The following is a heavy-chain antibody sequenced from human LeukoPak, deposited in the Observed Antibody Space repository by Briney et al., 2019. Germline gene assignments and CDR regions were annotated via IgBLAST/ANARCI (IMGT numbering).Heavy chain of an antibody. CDR2: ISSSSSYI. Sequence: PGGSLRLSCAASGFTFSSYSMNWVRQAPGKGLEWVSSISSSSSYIYYADSVKGRFTISRDNAKNSLYLQMNSLRDEDTAVYYCARESFSGYDSELFDYWGQGTLVTVSS. D-gene: IGHD5-12*01. CDR3: ARESFSGYDSELFDY. J-gene: IGHJ4*02. V-gene: IGHV3-21*01. CDR1: GFTFSSYS.